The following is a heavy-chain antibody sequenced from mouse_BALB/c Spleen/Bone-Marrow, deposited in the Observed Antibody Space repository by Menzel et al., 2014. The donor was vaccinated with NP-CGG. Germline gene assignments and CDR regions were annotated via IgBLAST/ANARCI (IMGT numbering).Heavy chain of an antibody. D-gene: IGHD2-1*01. J-gene: IGHJ3*01. Sequence: LGEYGGGLEEPGGALKLSGTASGFTFSSYIMSWVRQNPEKRLELVAPINNNGGSTYYPDSVKGRFTISRDNAKNTLYLQMSSMKSEDTAMYYWARGLYYGSYGPGVTYWGQGTPVTGAA. V-gene: IGHV5-6-3*01. CDR1: GFTFSSYI. CDR2: INNNGGST. CDR3: ARGLYYGSYGPGVTY.